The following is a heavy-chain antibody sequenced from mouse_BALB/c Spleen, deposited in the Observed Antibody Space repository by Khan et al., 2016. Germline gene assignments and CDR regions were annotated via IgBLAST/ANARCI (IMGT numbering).Heavy chain of an antibody. CDR1: GYIFTSYW. J-gene: IGHJ2*01. V-gene: IGHV1-69*02. CDR3: TRSGGSNFDY. CDR2: IYPSDSYT. D-gene: IGHD1-1*01. Sequence: VELQQPGAELVRPGASVKLSCKASGYIFTSYWLNWVKQRPGQGLEWIGNIYPSDSYTNYNQKFKDKAALTVDKSSSTAYMQLSSPTSEDSAGYFCTRSGGSNFDYWGQGTTLTVSS.